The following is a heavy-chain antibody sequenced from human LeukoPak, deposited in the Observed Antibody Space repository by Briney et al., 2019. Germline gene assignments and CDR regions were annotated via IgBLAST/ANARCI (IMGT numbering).Heavy chain of an antibody. V-gene: IGHV1-69*05. CDR1: GGTFSSYA. J-gene: IGHJ4*02. CDR3: ARERETDYDILTGYWRYFDY. D-gene: IGHD3-9*01. Sequence: ASVKVSCKASGGTFSSYAISWVRQAPGQGLEWMGRIIPIFGTANYAQKFQGRVTITTDESTSTAYMELSSLRSEDTAAYYCARERETDYDILTGYWRYFDYWGQGTLVTVSS. CDR2: IIPIFGTA.